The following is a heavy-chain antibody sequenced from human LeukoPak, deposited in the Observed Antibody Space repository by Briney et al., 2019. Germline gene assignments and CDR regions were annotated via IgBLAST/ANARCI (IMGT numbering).Heavy chain of an antibody. D-gene: IGHD6-6*01. CDR3: ARDYGTKSIAARPRDY. V-gene: IGHV3-74*01. Sequence: GGSLRLSCAASGFTFSSYWMHWVRQAPGKGLVWVSRINTDGSSTSYADSVKGRFTISRDNAKNTLYLQMNSLRAEDTAVYYCARDYGTKSIAARPRDYWGQGTLVTVSS. J-gene: IGHJ4*02. CDR1: GFTFSSYW. CDR2: INTDGSST.